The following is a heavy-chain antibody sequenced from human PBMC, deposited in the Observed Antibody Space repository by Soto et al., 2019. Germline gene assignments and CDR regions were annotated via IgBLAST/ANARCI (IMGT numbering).Heavy chain of an antibody. CDR2: IYPGDSDT. CDR3: ARWSAGYYSLGDY. CDR1: GYIFTSYW. J-gene: IGHJ4*02. D-gene: IGHD3-9*01. V-gene: IGHV5-51*01. Sequence: PGESLKISCNGSGYIFTSYWIGWVRQMPGKGLEWMGIIYPGDSDTRYSPSFQGQVTISADKSISTAYLQWSSLKASDTAMYYCARWSAGYYSLGDYWGQGTLVTVSS.